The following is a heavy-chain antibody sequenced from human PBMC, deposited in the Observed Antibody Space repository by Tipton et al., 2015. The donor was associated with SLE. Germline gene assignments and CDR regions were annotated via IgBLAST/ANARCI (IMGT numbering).Heavy chain of an antibody. D-gene: IGHD6-13*01. CDR1: GFTFSNYA. V-gene: IGHV3-30*04. CDR2: ISYDGSNK. J-gene: IGHJ3*02. Sequence: RSLRLSCAASGFTFSNYAMHWVRQAPGKGLEWVAVISYDGSNKYYADSVKGRFTISRDNSKNTLYLQMNSLRAEDTAVYYCAREEIYSSSWNDAFDIWGQGTMVTVSS. CDR3: AREEIYSSSWNDAFDI.